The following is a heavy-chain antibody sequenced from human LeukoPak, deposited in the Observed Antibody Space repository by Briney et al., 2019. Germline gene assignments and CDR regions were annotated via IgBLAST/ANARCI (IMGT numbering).Heavy chain of an antibody. CDR1: GFIVSSYA. Sequence: GGSLRLSCAASGFIVSSYAMTWVRQAPGKGLEWVSSSGSTTDYSDSVKGRFTITRDNSKNTLYLQMNSLSAEDTAVYYCTRDSSYGDYSTAFDYWGQGALVTVSS. J-gene: IGHJ4*02. D-gene: IGHD4-17*01. CDR2: SGSTT. CDR3: TRDSSYGDYSTAFDY. V-gene: IGHV3-23*01.